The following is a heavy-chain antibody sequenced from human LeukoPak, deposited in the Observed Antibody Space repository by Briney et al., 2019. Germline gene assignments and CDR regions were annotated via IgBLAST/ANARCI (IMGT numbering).Heavy chain of an antibody. CDR1: GFSFSGHS. J-gene: IGHJ4*02. D-gene: IGHD3-10*01. CDR3: ARYYYSSGSAKTLDY. Sequence: TGGSLRLSCAASGFSFSGHSVSWVRQAPGEGLEWVSYISGSGSDVYYADSMKGRFTISRDNAKNSLYLQLNSLRAEDTAVYYCARYYYSSGSAKTLDYWGQGTLVTVSS. V-gene: IGHV3-21*05. CDR2: ISGSGSDV.